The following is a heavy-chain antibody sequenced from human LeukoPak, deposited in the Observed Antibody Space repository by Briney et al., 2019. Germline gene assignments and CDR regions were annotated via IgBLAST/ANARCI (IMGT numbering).Heavy chain of an antibody. CDR3: ARAGAFSRSYWDAFDI. D-gene: IGHD1-26*01. J-gene: IGHJ3*02. CDR2: ISPSGGST. CDR1: GYTFTSYH. Sequence: ASVKVSCKASGYTFTSYHMHWVRQAPGQGLEWMGIISPSGGSTSSAQNFQGRLTVTRDTSTTTVYMELSSLRSEDTAVYYCARAGAFSRSYWDAFDIWGQGAMVTVSS. V-gene: IGHV1-46*01.